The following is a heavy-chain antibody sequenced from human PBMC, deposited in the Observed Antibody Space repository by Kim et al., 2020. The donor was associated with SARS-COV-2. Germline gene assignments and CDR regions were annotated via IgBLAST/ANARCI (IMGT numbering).Heavy chain of an antibody. CDR1: GFTFSRYW. CDR2: INSDGSST. V-gene: IGHV3-74*01. CDR3: AGGMAIGDSATRTDV. D-gene: IGHD1-1*01. Sequence: GGSLRLSCAASGFTFSRYWMHWVRQAPGKGLVWVSRINSDGSSTTYADSVKGRLTISRDNAKNTLYLQMNSLRAEDTAVYYCAGGMAIGDSATRTDVGGQGTTVIVSS. J-gene: IGHJ6*02.